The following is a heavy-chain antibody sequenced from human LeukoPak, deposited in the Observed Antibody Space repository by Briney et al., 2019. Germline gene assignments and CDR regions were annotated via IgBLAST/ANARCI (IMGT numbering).Heavy chain of an antibody. CDR2: IYYSGST. V-gene: IGHV4-59*01. CDR3: ARERITMVRGDNWFDP. Sequence: SETLSLTCTVSGGSLSSYYWSWIRQPPGKGLEWIGYIYYSGSTDYNPSLKSRVTISVDTSKNQFSLKLSSVTAADTAVYYCARERITMVRGDNWFDPWGQGTLVTVSS. CDR1: GGSLSSYY. J-gene: IGHJ5*02. D-gene: IGHD3-10*01.